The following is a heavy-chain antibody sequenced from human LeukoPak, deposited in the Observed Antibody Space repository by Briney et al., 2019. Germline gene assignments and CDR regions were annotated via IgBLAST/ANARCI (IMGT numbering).Heavy chain of an antibody. V-gene: IGHV3-23*01. CDR1: GFTFSSYA. CDR3: AKDAPVRYCSSTSCYRSFGAFDI. D-gene: IGHD2-2*02. Sequence: GGSLRLSCAASGFTFSSYAMSWVRQAPGKGLEWVSAISGSGGSTYYADSVKGRFTISRDNSKNTLYLQMNSLRAEDTAVYYCAKDAPVRYCSSTSCYRSFGAFDIWGQGTMVTVSS. J-gene: IGHJ3*02. CDR2: ISGSGGST.